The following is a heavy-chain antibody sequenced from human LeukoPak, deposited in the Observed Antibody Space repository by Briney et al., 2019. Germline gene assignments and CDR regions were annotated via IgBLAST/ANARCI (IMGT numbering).Heavy chain of an antibody. V-gene: IGHV4-59*01. D-gene: IGHD4-17*01. Sequence: LETLSLTPAVSGDSLRRDYWSWSREPPGKGRWWMGYIYYIGSTNDDPSLKSRVSISVDTSKNQFSLKLNSVTAADTAVYYCARVRGDSYYYYYGVDVWGQGTTVTVSS. CDR1: GDSLRRDY. CDR3: ARVRGDSYYYYYGVDV. CDR2: IYYIGST. J-gene: IGHJ6*02.